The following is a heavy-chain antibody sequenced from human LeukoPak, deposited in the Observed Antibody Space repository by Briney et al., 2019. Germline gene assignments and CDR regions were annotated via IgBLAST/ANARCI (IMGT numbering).Heavy chain of an antibody. CDR3: ARCRHGGVYLNPFDY. J-gene: IGHJ4*02. Sequence: ASVKVSCKASGYTFTGYYMHWVRQAPGQGLEWMGWINPNSGGTNYAQKFQGRVTMTRDTSISTAYMELSRLRSDDTAVYYCARCRHGGVYLNPFDYWGQGTLVTVSS. V-gene: IGHV1-2*02. D-gene: IGHD6-13*01. CDR2: INPNSGGT. CDR1: GYTFTGYY.